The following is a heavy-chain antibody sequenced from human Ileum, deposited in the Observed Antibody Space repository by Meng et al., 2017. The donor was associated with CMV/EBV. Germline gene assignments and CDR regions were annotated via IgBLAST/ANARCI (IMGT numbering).Heavy chain of an antibody. V-gene: IGHV1-8*03. CDR3: AAHCSSTSCFPPDFDY. J-gene: IGHJ4*02. CDR2: MNPNSGNT. Sequence: ASVKVSCKASGYTFTSYDINWVRQATGQGLEWMGWMNPNSGNTGYAKKFQGRVTFTRNTSISTAYMELRSLRSEDTAVYYCAAHCSSTSCFPPDFDYWGQGTLVTVSS. D-gene: IGHD2-2*01. CDR1: GYTFTSYD.